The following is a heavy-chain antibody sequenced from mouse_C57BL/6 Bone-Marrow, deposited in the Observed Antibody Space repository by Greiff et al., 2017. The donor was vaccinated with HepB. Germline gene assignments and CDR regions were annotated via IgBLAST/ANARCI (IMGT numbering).Heavy chain of an antibody. CDR1: GYTFTSYG. Sequence: QVQLKQSGAELARPGASVKLSCKASGYTFTSYGISWVKQRTGQGLEWIGEIYPRSGNTYYNEKFKGKATLTADKSSSTAYMELRSLTSEDSAVYFCARWNYYGSSWFAYWGQGTLVTVSA. V-gene: IGHV1-81*01. CDR2: IYPRSGNT. CDR3: ARWNYYGSSWFAY. J-gene: IGHJ3*01. D-gene: IGHD1-1*01.